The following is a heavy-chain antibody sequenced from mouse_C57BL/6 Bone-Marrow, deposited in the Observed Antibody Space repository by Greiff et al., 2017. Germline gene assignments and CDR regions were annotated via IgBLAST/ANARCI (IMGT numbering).Heavy chain of an antibody. V-gene: IGHV1-69*01. CDR2: IDPSDSYT. Sequence: VQLQQPGAELVMPGASVKLSCKASGYTFTSYWMHWVKQRPGQGLEWIGEIDPSDSYTNYNQKFKGKSTLTVDKSSSTAYMQLSSLTSEDSAVYYCARGDGLHGGYAMDYWGQGTSVTVSS. J-gene: IGHJ4*01. CDR1: GYTFTSYW. D-gene: IGHD2-3*01. CDR3: ARGDGLHGGYAMDY.